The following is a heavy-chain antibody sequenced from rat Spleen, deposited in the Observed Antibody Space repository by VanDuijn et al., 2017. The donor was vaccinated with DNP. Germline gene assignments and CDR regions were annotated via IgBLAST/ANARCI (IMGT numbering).Heavy chain of an antibody. CDR1: GFPFNNYW. CDR3: VTRGKYGGYDY. J-gene: IGHJ2*01. CDR2: IKPDGGGA. Sequence: EVELVKTGGGLVQPGRSLKLSCVTSGFPFNNYWMYWIRRAPGKGLEWVASIKPDGGGADYSDSVKGRFTISRDNAKTTLNLQMDSLRSEDTATYYCVTRGKYGGYDYWGQGVMVTVSS. V-gene: IGHV5-58*01. D-gene: IGHD1-11*01.